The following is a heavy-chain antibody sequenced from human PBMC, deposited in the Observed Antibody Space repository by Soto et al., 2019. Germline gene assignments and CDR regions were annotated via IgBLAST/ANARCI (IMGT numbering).Heavy chain of an antibody. J-gene: IGHJ4*02. CDR3: ASGKWLLGGHFDY. Sequence: SVKVSCKASGGTFSSYAISWVRQAPGQGLEWMGGIIPIFGTANYAQKFQGGVTITADKSTSTAYMELSSLRSEDTAVHYCASGKWLLGGHFDYWGQGTLVTVSS. CDR1: GGTFSSYA. V-gene: IGHV1-69*06. D-gene: IGHD3-22*01. CDR2: IIPIFGTA.